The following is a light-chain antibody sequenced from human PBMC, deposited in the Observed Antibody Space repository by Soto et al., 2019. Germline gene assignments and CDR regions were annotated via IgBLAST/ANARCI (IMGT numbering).Light chain of an antibody. CDR2: KAS. J-gene: IGKJ1*01. Sequence: DIQMTQSPSTLSASVGDRVTITCRASDMISPWSAWYQQKPGKAPKLLIYKASSLESGVPSRFSGSGSGTEFTLTISSLQPDDFATYYCLQDHNHPWTFGQGTKVDI. CDR1: DMISPW. V-gene: IGKV1-5*03. CDR3: LQDHNHPWT.